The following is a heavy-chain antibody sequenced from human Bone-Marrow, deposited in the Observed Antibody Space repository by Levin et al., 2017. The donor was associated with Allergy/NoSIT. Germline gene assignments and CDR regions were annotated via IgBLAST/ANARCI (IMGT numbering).Heavy chain of an antibody. V-gene: IGHV1-2*02. CDR1: GYSFTGNH. Sequence: VASVKVSCKASGYSFTGNHMHWVRQAPGQGLEWMGWIDPKSGATSYAQKFQGRVTLTSDTSIRTVYMELRGLTSDDTAIYYCARDFSIVVLTDPIGDEMDPWGQGTLVTVSS. CDR3: ARDFSIVVLTDPIGDEMDP. CDR2: IDPKSGAT. D-gene: IGHD3-16*01. J-gene: IGHJ5*02.